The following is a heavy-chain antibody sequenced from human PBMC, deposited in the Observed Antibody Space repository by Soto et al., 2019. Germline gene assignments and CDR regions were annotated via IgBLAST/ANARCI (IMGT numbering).Heavy chain of an antibody. J-gene: IGHJ4*02. CDR2: ISGYNGNT. Sequence: ASVKLAGKDSVDTIINNGLNWVRQDPKQGLEWMGWISGYNGNTKYAQRLQGRLSMTTDTSTSTAYMELRSLRSDDTAVYYCARGESWALSSSPFDYWGQGTHVTVSS. D-gene: IGHD6-6*01. CDR3: ARGESWALSSSPFDY. V-gene: IGHV1-18*01. CDR1: VDTIINNG.